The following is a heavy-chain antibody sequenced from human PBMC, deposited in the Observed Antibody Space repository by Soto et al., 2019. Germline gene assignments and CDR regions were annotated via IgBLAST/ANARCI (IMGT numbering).Heavy chain of an antibody. Sequence: SETLSLTCTVSGGSISSSSYYWGWIRQPPGKGLEWIGSIYYSGSTYYNPSLKSRVTISVDTSKNQFSLKLSSVTAADTVVYYWARTIYPPGGQRIGYWGQGTLVTVSS. J-gene: IGHJ4*02. V-gene: IGHV4-39*01. CDR3: ARTIYPPGGQRIGY. CDR2: IYYSGST. CDR1: GGSISSSSYY. D-gene: IGHD2-15*01.